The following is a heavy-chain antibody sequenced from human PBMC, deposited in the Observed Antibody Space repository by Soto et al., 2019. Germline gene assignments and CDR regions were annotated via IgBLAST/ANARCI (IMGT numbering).Heavy chain of an antibody. CDR2: IYYSGST. CDR1: GGSISSGNYY. J-gene: IGHJ5*02. D-gene: IGHD6-13*01. CDR3: ARVFSDSSSFFDP. V-gene: IGHV4-31*03. Sequence: TSETLSLTCTVSGGSISSGNYYWSWIRQHPGKGLEWIGYIYYSGSTSYNPSLESRVTISVDTSKNHFSLKLSSVTAADTAVYYCARVFSDSSSFFDPWGQGTLVTVSS.